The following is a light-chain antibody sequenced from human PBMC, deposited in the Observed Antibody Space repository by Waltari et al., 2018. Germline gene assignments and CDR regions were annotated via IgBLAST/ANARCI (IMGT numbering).Light chain of an antibody. J-gene: IGKJ2*01. CDR1: QDTGDS. Sequence: DIQLTQTPSSLSASVGDRLTITCQASQDTGDSLNWFQHQPGTPPELLIYAVSRLDYGVPSRFTGSRSGTNYSFSITNLQPDDIATYFCQQYRSLPLTFGQGTK. V-gene: IGKV1-33*01. CDR3: QQYRSLPLT. CDR2: AVS.